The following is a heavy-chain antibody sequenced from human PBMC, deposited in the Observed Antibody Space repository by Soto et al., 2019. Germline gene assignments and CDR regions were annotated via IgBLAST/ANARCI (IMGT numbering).Heavy chain of an antibody. CDR2: VYHSGST. V-gene: IGHV4-38-2*01. J-gene: IGHJ6*02. D-gene: IGHD4-17*01. CDR3: ARAFYGDYAPYYYGMDV. CDR1: GYSISSGFY. Sequence: PSETLSLTCGVSGYSISSGFYCGWIRQAPGKGLEWIGNVYHSGSTYYNPYNPSLKSRVTISVDTSKNQFSLRLRSVTAADTAVYYCARAFYGDYAPYYYGMDVWGQGTTVTVSS.